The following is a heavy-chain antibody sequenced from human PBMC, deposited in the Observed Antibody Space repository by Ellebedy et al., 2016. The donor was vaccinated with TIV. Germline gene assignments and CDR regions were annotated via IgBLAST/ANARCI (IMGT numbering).Heavy chain of an antibody. CDR2: INPGGDTT. Sequence: ASVKVSXXASGYTFRYFYIHWVRQAPGQGLEWMGIINPGGDTTDYAQSFQGSVTLTRDTSTSTVYMELSSLRSDDTAVYYCARSSGFPDYWGQGTLVTVSS. D-gene: IGHD6-19*01. CDR1: GYTFRYFY. CDR3: ARSSGFPDY. V-gene: IGHV1-46*01. J-gene: IGHJ4*02.